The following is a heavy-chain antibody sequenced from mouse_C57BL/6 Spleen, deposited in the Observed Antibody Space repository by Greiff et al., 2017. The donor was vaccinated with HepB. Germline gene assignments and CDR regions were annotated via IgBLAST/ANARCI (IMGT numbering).Heavy chain of an antibody. V-gene: IGHV1-22*01. D-gene: IGHD2-4*01. CDR1: GYTFTDYN. CDR3: ARWGDYDVYFDY. Sequence: VHVKQSGPELVKPGASVKMSCKASGYTFTDYNMHWVKQSHGKSLEWIGYINPNNGGTSYNQKFKGKATLTVNKSSSTAYMELRSLTSEDSAVYYCARWGDYDVYFDYWGQGTTLTVSS. CDR2: INPNNGGT. J-gene: IGHJ2*01.